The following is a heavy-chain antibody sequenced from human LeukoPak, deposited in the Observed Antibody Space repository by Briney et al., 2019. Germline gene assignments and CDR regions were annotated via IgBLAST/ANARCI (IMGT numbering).Heavy chain of an antibody. D-gene: IGHD6-19*01. CDR3: AKHYVRDLAVANADY. J-gene: IGHJ4*02. CDR1: GFTSISQE. V-gene: IGHV3-23*01. Sequence: PGGSLRLSCIASGFTSISQELTWVRQAPGKGLEWVSTITPGSTYTKYADSVAGRFTISRDDSTNTLYLKMNSLRAEDTAVYFCAKHYVRDLAVANADYWGQGTLVTVSS. CDR2: ITPGSTYT.